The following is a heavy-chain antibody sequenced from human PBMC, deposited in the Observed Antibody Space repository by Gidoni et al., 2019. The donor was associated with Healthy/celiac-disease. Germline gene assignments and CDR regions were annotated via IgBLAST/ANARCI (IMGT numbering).Heavy chain of an antibody. D-gene: IGHD6-19*01. Sequence: EVQLVESGGGLVKPGGSLRLSCAASGFTFSSYSMNWVRQAPGKGLEWVSAISSSSSYIYYADSVKGRFTSSRDNARNSLYLQMNSLRAEDTAVYYCARDRIAVAGSYYYYYGMDVWGQGTTVTVSS. CDR2: ISSSSSYI. V-gene: IGHV3-21*01. CDR3: ARDRIAVAGSYYYYYGMDV. J-gene: IGHJ6*02. CDR1: GFTFSSYS.